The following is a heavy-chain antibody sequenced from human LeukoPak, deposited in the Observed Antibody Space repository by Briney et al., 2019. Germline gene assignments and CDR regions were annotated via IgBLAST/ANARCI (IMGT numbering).Heavy chain of an antibody. J-gene: IGHJ3*02. V-gene: IGHV1-2*04. D-gene: IGHD3-10*01. CDR2: INPNSGGT. CDR3: AREGFGELGRAFDI. CDR1: GNTFTGYY. Sequence: ASVKVSCKASGNTFTGYYMHWVRQAPGQGLEWMGWINPNSGGTNYAQKFQGWVTMTRDTSISTAYMELSRLRSDDTAVYYCAREGFGELGRAFDIWGQGTMVTVSS.